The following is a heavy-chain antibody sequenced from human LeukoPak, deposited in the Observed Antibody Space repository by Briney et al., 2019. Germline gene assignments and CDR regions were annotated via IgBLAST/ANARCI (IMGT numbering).Heavy chain of an antibody. D-gene: IGHD3-22*01. V-gene: IGHV3-23*01. Sequence: GGSLRLSCAASGFTFSSNAMSWVRQAPGKGLEWVSFITGNVDTTYYADSVKGRFTISRDNSKNTLYLQMNSLTAEDTAVYYCAKGGGSGSNGYVQYWGQGTLVIVSS. CDR3: AKGGGSGSNGYVQY. CDR2: ITGNVDTT. CDR1: GFTFSSNA. J-gene: IGHJ4*02.